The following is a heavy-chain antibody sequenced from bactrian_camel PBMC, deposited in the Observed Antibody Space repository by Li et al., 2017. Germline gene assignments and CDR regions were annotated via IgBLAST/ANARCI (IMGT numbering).Heavy chain of an antibody. V-gene: IGHV3S57*01. CDR1: GYTYC. D-gene: IGHD6*01. CDR3: AASSGLGLWFLDALAYKF. CDR2: IDGGGST. J-gene: IGHJ4*01. Sequence: AGGSLRLSGAASGYTYCMGWFRQRTGKEQREGVAVIDGGGSTWYADSVKGRFSISKDNTKNILFLQMNSLKPEDTAVYYCAASSGLGLWFLDALAYKFWGQGTQVTVS.